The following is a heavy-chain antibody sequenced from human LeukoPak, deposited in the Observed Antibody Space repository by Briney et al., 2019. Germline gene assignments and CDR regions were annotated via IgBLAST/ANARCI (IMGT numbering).Heavy chain of an antibody. CDR1: GGSISSYY. D-gene: IGHD1-26*01. Sequence: PSETLSLTCTVSGGSISSYYWSWIRQPPGKGLEWIGYIYYSGSTNYNPSLKSRVTISVDTSKNQFSLKLSSVTAADTAVYYCASEPSGSLPRFDYWGQGTLVTVSS. CDR3: ASEPSGSLPRFDY. CDR2: IYYSGST. V-gene: IGHV4-59*12. J-gene: IGHJ4*02.